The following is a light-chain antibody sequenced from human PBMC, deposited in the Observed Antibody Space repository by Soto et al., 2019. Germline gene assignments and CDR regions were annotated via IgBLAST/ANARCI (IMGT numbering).Light chain of an antibody. J-gene: IGLJ1*01. CDR2: EVS. V-gene: IGLV2-14*01. CDR3: SSYTSSSSLYV. CDR1: RSDIGGYKY. Sequence: QSALTQPASVSGSPGQSITISCTGSRSDIGGYKYVSWYQQHPGKAPKLLIYEVSVRPSGITGRFSGSKSGITASLTISGLQSEDEAVYYCSSYTSSSSLYVFGSGTKVTVL.